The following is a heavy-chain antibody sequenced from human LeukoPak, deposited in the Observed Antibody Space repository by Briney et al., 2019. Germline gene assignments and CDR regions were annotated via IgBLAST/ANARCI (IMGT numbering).Heavy chain of an antibody. CDR1: GGSISTYY. D-gene: IGHD2-15*01. Sequence: SETLSLTCTVSGGSISTYYWSWIRQPPGKGLEWIGEINHSGSTNYNPSLKSRVTISVDTSKNQFSLKLSSVTAADTAVYYCASWSCSSGTCYLGFWYWGQGTLVTVSS. CDR3: ASWSCSSGTCYLGFWY. V-gene: IGHV4-34*01. J-gene: IGHJ4*02. CDR2: INHSGST.